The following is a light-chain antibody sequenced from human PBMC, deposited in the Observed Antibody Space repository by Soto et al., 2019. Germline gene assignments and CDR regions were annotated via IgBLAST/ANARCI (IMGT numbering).Light chain of an antibody. V-gene: IGLV2-8*01. CDR2: EVS. Sequence: QSALTQPPSASGSPGQSVTISCTGSSSDVGGYNFVSWYQQHPGKAPKLMIYEVSKRPSGVPDRFSGSKSGNTASLTVSGLQADDEADYYCSSYAASNTVVFGIGTKLPVL. CDR1: SSDVGGYNF. J-gene: IGLJ1*01. CDR3: SSYAASNTVV.